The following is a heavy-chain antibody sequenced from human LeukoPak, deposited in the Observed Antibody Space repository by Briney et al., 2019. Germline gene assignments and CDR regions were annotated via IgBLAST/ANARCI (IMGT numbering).Heavy chain of an antibody. J-gene: IGHJ6*03. CDR2: INHSGST. CDR1: GGSFSGYY. D-gene: IGHD2-2*01. V-gene: IGHV4-34*01. CDR3: ARGRTGYQLLPTKKNYDYYYMDV. Sequence: SETLSLTCAVYGGSFSGYYWTWIRQSPGRGLEWIGEINHSGSTNYNPSLKSRVTISVDTSKNQFSLKLSSVTAADTAVYHCARGRTGYQLLPTKKNYDYYYMDVWGKGTTVTVSS.